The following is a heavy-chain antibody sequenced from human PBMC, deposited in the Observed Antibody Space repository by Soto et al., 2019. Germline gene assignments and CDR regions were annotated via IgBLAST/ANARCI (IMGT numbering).Heavy chain of an antibody. CDR1: GYTFTGHY. CDR2: IGPASGDT. Sequence: ASVKVSCKASGYTFTGHYIHWVRQAPGQGPEWMGEIGPASGDTRYAQKFQGRVTMTRDTSITTVYMELNDLSPDDTAVYYCGRGRSGQLVVFYWGQGTPVTVSS. J-gene: IGHJ4*02. CDR3: GRGRSGQLVVFY. V-gene: IGHV1-2*02. D-gene: IGHD3-10*01.